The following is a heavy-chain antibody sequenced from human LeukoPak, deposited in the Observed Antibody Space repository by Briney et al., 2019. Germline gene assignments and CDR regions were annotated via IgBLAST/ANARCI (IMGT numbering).Heavy chain of an antibody. CDR3: VRDVYIGRESWYDVRSFDN. D-gene: IGHD3-3*01. CDR2: INSDGSST. CDR1: GFTFNSDW. V-gene: IGHV3-74*01. Sequence: GGSLRLSCTAFGFTFNSDWMHWVRQAPGKGPVWVSRINSDGSSTIYADSVKGRFTISRDNAKNTLYLQMNSLRAEDTAIYYCVRDVYIGRESWYDVRSFDNWGQGTQVTVSS. J-gene: IGHJ4*02.